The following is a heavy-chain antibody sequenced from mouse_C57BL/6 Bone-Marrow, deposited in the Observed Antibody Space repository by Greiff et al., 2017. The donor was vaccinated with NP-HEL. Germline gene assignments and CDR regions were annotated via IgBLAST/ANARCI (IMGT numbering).Heavy chain of an antibody. Sequence: QVQLQQSGPGLVAPSQSLSITCTVSGFSLTSYAISWVRQPPGKGLEWLGLIWTGGGTNYNSALKSRLSTSKDNSKSQVFLKMNSLQTDDTARYYCARKMGVGWYFDVWGTGTTVTVSS. J-gene: IGHJ1*03. V-gene: IGHV2-9-1*01. CDR2: IWTGGGT. CDR1: GFSLTSYA. D-gene: IGHD1-3*01. CDR3: ARKMGVGWYFDV.